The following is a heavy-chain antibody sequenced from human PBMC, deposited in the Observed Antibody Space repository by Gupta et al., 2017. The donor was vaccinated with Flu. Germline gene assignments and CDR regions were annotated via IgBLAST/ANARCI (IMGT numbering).Heavy chain of an antibody. Sequence: QLQESGPELVKPSETLSLTCTVSNGSFSSYFWSWIRQPPGKGLEWIGYVYYSGITNYNPSLKSRVNISIDPSKNKCSLKLSSVTAADTAFYYCTRVYGYNGNDFWGQGALVTVSS. CDR2: VYYSGIT. CDR3: TRVYGYNGNDF. J-gene: IGHJ4*02. D-gene: IGHD1-14*01. CDR1: NGSFSSYF. V-gene: IGHV4-59*01.